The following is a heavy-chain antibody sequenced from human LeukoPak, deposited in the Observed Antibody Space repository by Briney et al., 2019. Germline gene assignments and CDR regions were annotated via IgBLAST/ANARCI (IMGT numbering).Heavy chain of an antibody. V-gene: IGHV3-23*01. CDR1: GFTFSSFA. J-gene: IGHJ4*02. CDR2: ISGGGSST. D-gene: IGHD3-10*01. Sequence: PGGSLRLSCAASGFTFSSFAMSWVRQAPGKGLEWVSTISGGGSSTYYADSVKGRFTISRDNSENTLHLHMISLRAEDTAVYYCARSFFYGSGSYSLYYFDYWGQGTLVTVSS. CDR3: ARSFFYGSGSYSLYYFDY.